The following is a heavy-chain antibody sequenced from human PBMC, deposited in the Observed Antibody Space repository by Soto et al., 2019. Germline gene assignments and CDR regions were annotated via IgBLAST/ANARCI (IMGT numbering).Heavy chain of an antibody. CDR1: VGSVSSGSYF. Sequence: QVQLQESGPGLVKPSETLSLTCTVSVGSVSSGSYFWSWIRQPPGKGLEWLGYIYYTGNANYNPVXXXRXSMSLDTSTTLFSLKLNSATAADTAVYYCARDRATVPRAFDIWGRGTMVTVSS. CDR3: ARDRATVPRAFDI. V-gene: IGHV4-61*01. CDR2: IYYTGNA. J-gene: IGHJ3*02. D-gene: IGHD4-4*01.